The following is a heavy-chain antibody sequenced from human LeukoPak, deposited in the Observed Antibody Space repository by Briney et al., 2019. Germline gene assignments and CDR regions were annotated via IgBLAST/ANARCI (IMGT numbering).Heavy chain of an antibody. CDR3: AKDNGVEKVGTLDH. Sequence: GGSLRLSCVASGFTFNRYGMHWVRQAPGKGLEWVSFIRYDGSTKYYADSVKGRFTISRDSSKNTLYLQMNSLRAEDTAVYYCAKDNGVEKVGTLDHWGQGTLVTVSS. CDR2: IRYDGSTK. D-gene: IGHD1-26*01. J-gene: IGHJ4*02. CDR1: GFTFNRYG. V-gene: IGHV3-30*02.